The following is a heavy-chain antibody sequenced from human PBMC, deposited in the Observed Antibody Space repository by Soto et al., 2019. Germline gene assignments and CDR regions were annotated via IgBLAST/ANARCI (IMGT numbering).Heavy chain of an antibody. CDR3: AKATMPFLAFDI. J-gene: IGHJ3*02. Sequence: EVHLLESGGGLVQPGGSLRLSCAASGFTFSTYDMAWVRQVPGKGLEWVSAIRNDGGITYYGVTVTGRFTVSRDNLRNTLWLQMNSLRAEDTALYYCAKATMPFLAFDIWGQGTMVTVSS. V-gene: IGHV3-23*01. D-gene: IGHD1-1*01. CDR1: GFTFSTYD. CDR2: IRNDGGIT.